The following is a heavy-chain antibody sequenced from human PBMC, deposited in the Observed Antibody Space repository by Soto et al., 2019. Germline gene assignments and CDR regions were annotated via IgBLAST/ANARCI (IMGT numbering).Heavy chain of an antibody. CDR1: GFTFSSYG. CDR2: ISYDGSNK. D-gene: IGHD2-21*02. CDR3: AKARTVVTASFDY. J-gene: IGHJ4*02. Sequence: QVPLVESGGGVVQPGRSLRLSCAASGFTFSSYGMHWVRQAPGKGLEWVAVISYDGSNKYYADSVKGRFTISRDNSKNTLYLQMNSLRAEDTAVYYCAKARTVVTASFDYWGQGTLVTVSS. V-gene: IGHV3-30*18.